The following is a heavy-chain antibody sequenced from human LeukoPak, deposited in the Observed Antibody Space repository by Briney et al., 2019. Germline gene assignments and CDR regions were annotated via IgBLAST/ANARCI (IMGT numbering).Heavy chain of an antibody. Sequence: GGSLRLSCAASGFTFSSDWMHWVRQAAGQGLVWVSRINNDESTTAYADSVKGRFTISRDNAKNTLYLQMNSLRAEDTAVYYCARGFYDYVWGSYRGPSFDYWGQGTLVTVSS. D-gene: IGHD3-16*02. CDR2: INNDESTT. CDR3: ARGFYDYVWGSYRGPSFDY. J-gene: IGHJ4*02. V-gene: IGHV3-74*01. CDR1: GFTFSSDW.